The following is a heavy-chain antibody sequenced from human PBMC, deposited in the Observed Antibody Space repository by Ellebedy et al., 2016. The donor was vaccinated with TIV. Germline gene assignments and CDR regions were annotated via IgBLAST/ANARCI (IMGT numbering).Heavy chain of an antibody. CDR2: IKQDGSEK. Sequence: PGGSLRLSCAASGFTFSNYAMTWVRQAPGKGLEWVANIKQDGSEKYYVDSVKGRFTISRDNANSLLYLQMNSLGAEDTAVYYCARGRYCSSSSRGFLDYWGQGTLITVSS. V-gene: IGHV3-7*03. D-gene: IGHD2-2*01. J-gene: IGHJ4*02. CDR3: ARGRYCSSSSRGFLDY. CDR1: GFTFSNYA.